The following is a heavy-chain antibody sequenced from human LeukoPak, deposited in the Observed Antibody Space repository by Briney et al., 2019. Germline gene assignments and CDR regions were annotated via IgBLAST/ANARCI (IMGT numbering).Heavy chain of an antibody. CDR3: ARLWGSYRPFDY. D-gene: IGHD3-16*02. Sequence: SETLSLTCTVSGGSISSYYWSWIRQPPGKGLEWIGYIYYSGSTNYNPSLKSRVTISVDTSKNQFSLKLSSVTAADTAVYYCARLWGSYRPFDYWGQGTLVTVSS. CDR2: IYYSGST. V-gene: IGHV4-59*01. J-gene: IGHJ4*02. CDR1: GGSISSYY.